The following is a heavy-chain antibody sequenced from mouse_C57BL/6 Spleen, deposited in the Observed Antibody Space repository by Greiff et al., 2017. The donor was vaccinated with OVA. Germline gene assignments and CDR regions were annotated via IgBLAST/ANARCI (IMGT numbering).Heavy chain of an antibody. V-gene: IGHV1-26*01. D-gene: IGHD2-3*01. J-gene: IGHJ2*01. CDR2: INPNNGGT. Sequence: VQLQQSGPELVKPGASVKISCKASGYTFTDYYMNWVKQSHGKSLEWIGDINPNNGGTSYNQKFKGKATLTVDKSSSTAYMELRSLTSEDSAVYYCARRRDGYSYYFDYWGQGTTLTVSS. CDR1: GYTFTDYY. CDR3: ARRRDGYSYYFDY.